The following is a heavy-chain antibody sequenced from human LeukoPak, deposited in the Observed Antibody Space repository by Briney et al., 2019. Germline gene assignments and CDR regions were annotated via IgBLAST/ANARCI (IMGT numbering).Heavy chain of an antibody. Sequence: GASVKVSCKASGYIFTGYYMHWVRQAPGQGLEWMGIINPSGGSTSYAQKFQGRVTMTRDTSTSTVYMELSSLRSEDTAVYYCARALRLGELSFDYWGQGTLVTVSS. V-gene: IGHV1-46*01. D-gene: IGHD3-16*02. CDR1: GYIFTGYY. CDR3: ARALRLGELSFDY. J-gene: IGHJ4*02. CDR2: INPSGGST.